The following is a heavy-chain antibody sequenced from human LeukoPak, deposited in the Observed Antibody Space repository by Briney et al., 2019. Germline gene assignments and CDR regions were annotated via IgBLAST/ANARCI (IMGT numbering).Heavy chain of an antibody. CDR3: ASPLPYGDDYNPYYYYGMDV. V-gene: IGHV1-46*01. CDR1: GYTFTSYY. Sequence: ASVKVSCKASGYTFTSYYMHWVRQAPGQGLEWMGIINPSGGSTSYAQKFQGRVTMTTDTSTSTAYMELRSLRSDDTAVYYCASPLPYGDDYNPYYYYGMDVWGQGTTVTVSS. J-gene: IGHJ6*02. CDR2: INPSGGST. D-gene: IGHD4-17*01.